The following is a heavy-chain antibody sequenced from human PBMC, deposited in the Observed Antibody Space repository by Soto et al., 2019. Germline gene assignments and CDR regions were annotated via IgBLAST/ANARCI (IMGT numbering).Heavy chain of an antibody. CDR2: ISAYNGNT. D-gene: IGHD2-21*01. CDR3: ARESERLRLWSQTRNYGMDV. CDR1: GYPFTSYG. Sequence: GGSVKVSFKACGYPFTSYGISLVRQAPGQGLEWMGWISAYNGNTNYAQKLQGRVTMTTDTSTSTAYMELRSLRSDDTAVYYCARESERLRLWSQTRNYGMDVWAQGTTVTVS. J-gene: IGHJ6*02. V-gene: IGHV1-18*01.